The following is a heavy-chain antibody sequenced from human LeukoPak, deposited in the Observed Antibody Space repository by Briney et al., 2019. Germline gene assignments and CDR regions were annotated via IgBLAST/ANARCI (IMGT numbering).Heavy chain of an antibody. J-gene: IGHJ4*02. Sequence: PGGSLRLSCTASGFSFGDYAMSWVRQAPGKGLEWVGIIRSKGHGGTTEYAASVKGRFNISRDDSQSIAYLQMNSLRAEDTAVYYCAKDPKYCTNGVCYGWWGQGTLVTVSS. D-gene: IGHD2-8*01. CDR2: IRSKGHGGTT. CDR1: GFSFGDYA. CDR3: AKDPKYCTNGVCYGW. V-gene: IGHV3-49*04.